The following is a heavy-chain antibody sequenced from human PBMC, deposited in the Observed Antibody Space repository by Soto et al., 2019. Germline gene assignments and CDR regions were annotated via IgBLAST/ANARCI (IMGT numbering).Heavy chain of an antibody. CDR3: ARSRGYPTLALDI. V-gene: IGHV4-61*01. Sequence: QVQLQESGPGLVKPSETLSLTCTVSDGSVSSGSYYWNWIRQPPGKGLEWIGFIYYSGSTHYNPSLQSRVPISVDPSSNQFSRRMSSVTAADTAMYAWARSRGYPTLALDIWGQGTMVTVSS. J-gene: IGHJ3*02. CDR2: IYYSGST. D-gene: IGHD3-16*02. CDR1: DGSVSSGSYY.